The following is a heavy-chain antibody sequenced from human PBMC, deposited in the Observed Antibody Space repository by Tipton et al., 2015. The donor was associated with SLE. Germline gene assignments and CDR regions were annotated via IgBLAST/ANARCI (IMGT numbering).Heavy chain of an antibody. J-gene: IGHJ4*02. CDR3: ARTLGYKYFFDH. D-gene: IGHD1-14*01. Sequence: TLSLTCSVSGTSISSHYWSWIRQPPGKGLEWIASINHSGTTYYNPSLKSRVTESLDTSKNQFSLKLSSVAAADTAVYYCARTLGYKYFFDHWGQGTLVTVSS. CDR1: GTSISSHY. CDR2: INHSGTT. V-gene: IGHV4-38-2*02.